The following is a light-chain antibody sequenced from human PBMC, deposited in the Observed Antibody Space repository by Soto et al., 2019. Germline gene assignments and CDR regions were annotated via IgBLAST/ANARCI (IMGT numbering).Light chain of an antibody. CDR3: QHQARYSEA. Sequence: IHITQSPATLSASVGDSVTITCRASQRISRWWAWYQQKPGKAPKLLIYKASTLKSAGPPRFSGSGSGREFTIPISSLQPDDFATYYCQHQARYSEAFGQGTRVEIK. V-gene: IGKV1-5*03. CDR2: KAS. J-gene: IGKJ5*01. CDR1: QRISRW.